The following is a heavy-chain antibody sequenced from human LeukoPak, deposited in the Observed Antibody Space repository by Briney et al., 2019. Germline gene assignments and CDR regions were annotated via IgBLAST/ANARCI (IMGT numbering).Heavy chain of an antibody. V-gene: IGHV1-2*02. D-gene: IGHD3-10*01. J-gene: IGHJ4*02. CDR3: VRSPIGASAY. CDR1: GYTFSDSY. Sequence: ASVKVSCKPSGYTFSDSYIHWVRQAPGVGLQWMGWISPNNGDTNYAEDFQGRVTMTRDPSIRTAYMELTRLTLNDTAVYYCVRSPIGASAYWGRGTLVTVSS. CDR2: ISPNNGDT.